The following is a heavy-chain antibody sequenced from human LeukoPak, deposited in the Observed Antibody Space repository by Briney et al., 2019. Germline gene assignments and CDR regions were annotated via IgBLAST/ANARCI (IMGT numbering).Heavy chain of an antibody. D-gene: IGHD6-19*01. CDR1: GYTFTRYG. CDR2: ISCYNGDT. Sequence: ASAKVSCKASGYTFTRYGISWVRQVPGQGLEWMGWISCYNGDTNYAQNLQGRVTLTTDTSTTTAYMELRSLTSDDTAVYYCARDPSNTSGRYVLFDYWGQGSLVTVSS. V-gene: IGHV1-18*01. J-gene: IGHJ4*02. CDR3: ARDPSNTSGRYVLFDY.